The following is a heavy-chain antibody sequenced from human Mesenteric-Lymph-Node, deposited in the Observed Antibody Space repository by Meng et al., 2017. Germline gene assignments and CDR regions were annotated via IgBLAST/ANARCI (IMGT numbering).Heavy chain of an antibody. J-gene: IGHJ5*02. V-gene: IGHV4-30-4*01. D-gene: IGHD4-17*01. CDR1: AGSISRGYYN. CDR2: ISYSGIT. CDR3: ARDRKHYGERGWFDP. Sequence: QWHMQESSPGLVQHQQPLSLSFTGPAGSISRGYYNCSWIRHPPGKGLEWIGYISYSGITSSNASLKSRVTISIDRSKNQFSLKLSSVTAADTAVYYCARDRKHYGERGWFDPWGQGTLVTVSS.